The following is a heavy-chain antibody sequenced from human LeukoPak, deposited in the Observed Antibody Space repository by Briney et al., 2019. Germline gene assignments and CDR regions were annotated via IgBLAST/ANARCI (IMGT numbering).Heavy chain of an antibody. V-gene: IGHV4-59*02. D-gene: IGHD2-15*01. Sequence: SETLSLTCTVSGGSVSTYYWNWIRQPPGKGLEWIGYIYYSGSTNYNSSLKSRLTISVDTSNNQCSLKLSSVTAADTAVYYCASTSGYCSGGNCYSAFDYWGQGTLVTLSS. CDR1: GGSVSTYY. CDR2: IYYSGST. CDR3: ASTSGYCSGGNCYSAFDY. J-gene: IGHJ4*02.